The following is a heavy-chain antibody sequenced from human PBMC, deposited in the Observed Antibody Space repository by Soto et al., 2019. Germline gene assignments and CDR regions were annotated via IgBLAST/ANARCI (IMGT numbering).Heavy chain of an antibody. J-gene: IGHJ6*02. CDR2: ISYDGSNK. V-gene: IGHV3-30*18. D-gene: IGHD1-26*01. Sequence: PGGSLKLSCAASGFTFSSYGMHWVRQAPGEGLEWVAVISYDGSNKYYADSVKGRFTISRDNSKNTLYLQMHSLRAEDTAVYYCAKVFSGSYYYYYGMDVWGQGTTVTVSS. CDR1: GFTFSSYG. CDR3: AKVFSGSYYYYYGMDV.